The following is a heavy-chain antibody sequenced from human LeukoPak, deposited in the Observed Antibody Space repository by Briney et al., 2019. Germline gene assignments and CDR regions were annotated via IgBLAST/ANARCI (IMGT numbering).Heavy chain of an antibody. V-gene: IGHV1-2*02. D-gene: IGHD6-19*01. CDR3: VRDLTGSSGD. J-gene: IGHJ4*02. Sequence: ASVKVSCKASGYTFTDYYMHWVRQAPGQTFEWLAWINPKSGDTHYTQKFQGRVTVTTDTSITSVYMELSGLQSDDTAVYYCVRDLTGSSGDWGQGTLVTVSS. CDR1: GYTFTDYY. CDR2: INPKSGDT.